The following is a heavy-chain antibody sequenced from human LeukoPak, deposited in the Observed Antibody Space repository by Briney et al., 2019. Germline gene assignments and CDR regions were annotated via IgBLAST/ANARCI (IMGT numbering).Heavy chain of an antibody. CDR3: AAVQVQEHY. V-gene: IGHV4-34*01. CDR2: INHSGST. Sequence: SSETLSLTCAVYGGSFSGYYWSWIRQPPGKGLEWIGEINHSGSTNYNPSLKSRVTISVDTSKNQFSLKLNSVTAADTAVYYCAAVQVQEHYWGQGALVTVSS. J-gene: IGHJ4*02. CDR1: GGSFSGYY.